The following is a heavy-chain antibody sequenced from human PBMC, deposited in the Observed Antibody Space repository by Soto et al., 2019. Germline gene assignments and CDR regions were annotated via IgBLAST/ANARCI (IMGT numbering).Heavy chain of an antibody. CDR1: GFTLSSYP. V-gene: IGHV3-23*01. CDR3: AKDHRRNAVAGRFSDY. D-gene: IGHD6-19*01. J-gene: IGHJ4*02. CDR2: ISGSGGST. Sequence: GESLKISCAASGFTLSSYPMSWVRQAPGKGLEWVSAISGSGGSTYYADSVKGRFTISRDNSKNTLYLQMNSLRAEDTAVYYCAKDHRRNAVAGRFSDYWGQGTLVTVSS.